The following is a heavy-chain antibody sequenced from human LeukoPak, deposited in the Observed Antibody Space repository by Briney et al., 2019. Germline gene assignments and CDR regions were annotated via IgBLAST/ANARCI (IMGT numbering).Heavy chain of an antibody. CDR2: IYYSGST. D-gene: IGHD6-13*01. Sequence: PSETLSLTCTVSGGSISSSSYYWGWIRQPPGKGLEWIGSIYYSGSTYHNPSLKSRVTISVDTSKNQFSLKLSSVTAADTAVYYCARHSTLAAAFGFDPWGQGTLVTVSS. CDR3: ARHSTLAAAFGFDP. J-gene: IGHJ5*02. CDR1: GGSISSSSYY. V-gene: IGHV4-39*01.